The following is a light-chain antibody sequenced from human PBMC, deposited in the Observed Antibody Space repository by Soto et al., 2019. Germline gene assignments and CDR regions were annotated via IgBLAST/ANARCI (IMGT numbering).Light chain of an antibody. CDR2: WAS. CDR3: QQYYGIPYT. Sequence: DIVMTQSPDSLAVSLGERATINCKSSQTILYSSNNKNYLAWYQKKPGQPPKLLIYWASTREYGVPDRFSGSGSGTDFTLTSSSLQAEDVAVYYCQQYYGIPYTFGQGTQLEIK. V-gene: IGKV4-1*01. J-gene: IGKJ2*01. CDR1: QTILYSSNNKNY.